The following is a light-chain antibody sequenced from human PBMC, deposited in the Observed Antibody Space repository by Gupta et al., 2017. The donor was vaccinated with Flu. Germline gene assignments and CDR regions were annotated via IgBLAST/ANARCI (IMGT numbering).Light chain of an antibody. CDR1: SLRNSY. J-gene: IGLJ2*01. V-gene: IGLV3-19*01. Sequence: SSALTQDPAVSVALGQTVRITCQGDSLRNSYASWYQQKPGQAPVLVIYDKNIRPSGIPDRVSASSSGNTAAVTITGAPAAEEAAYYCNARESTDNNQEVFGGGTKLTVL. CDR3: NARESTDNNQEV. CDR2: DKN.